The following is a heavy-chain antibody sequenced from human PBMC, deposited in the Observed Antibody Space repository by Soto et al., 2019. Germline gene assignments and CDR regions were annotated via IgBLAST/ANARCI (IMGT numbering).Heavy chain of an antibody. CDR2: MNPNSGNT. V-gene: IGHV1-8*01. J-gene: IGHJ4*02. Sequence: QVQLVQSGAEVKKPGASVKVSCKASGYTFTSYDINWVRQATGQVLEWMGWMNPNSGNTGYAQKFQGRVTMTRNTSISTAYMELRSLRSEVTAVYYCASAIAAAGLDYWGQGTLVTVSS. CDR3: ASAIAAAGLDY. D-gene: IGHD6-13*01. CDR1: GYTFTSYD.